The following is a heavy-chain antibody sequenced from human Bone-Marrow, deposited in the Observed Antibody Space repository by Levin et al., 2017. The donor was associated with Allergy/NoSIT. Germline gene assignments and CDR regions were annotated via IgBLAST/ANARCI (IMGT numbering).Heavy chain of an antibody. J-gene: IGHJ4*02. CDR2: IYYSGST. CDR1: ISSSTFY. CDR3: ARQVGGYNYVDN. V-gene: IGHV4-39*01. Sequence: NTSETLSLTCSVSISSSTFYWGWIRQSPGKGLEWIGNIYYSGSTEYNSSLKSRVTISIDTSKSQFSLRLSSVTAADTAVYYCARQVGGYNYVDNWGQGTLVTVSS. D-gene: IGHD5-24*01.